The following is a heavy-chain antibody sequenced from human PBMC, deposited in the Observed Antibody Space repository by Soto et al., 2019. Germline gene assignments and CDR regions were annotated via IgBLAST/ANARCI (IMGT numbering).Heavy chain of an antibody. V-gene: IGHV1-69*13. J-gene: IGHJ6*02. CDR2: IIPIFGTA. Sequence: ASVKVSCKASGGAFSSYAISWVRQAPGQGLEWMGGIIPIFGTANYAQKFQGRVTITADESTSTAYMELSSLRSEDTAVYYCARGYGSGSYYKSYYYYYGMDVWGQGTTVTVSS. D-gene: IGHD3-10*01. CDR1: GGAFSSYA. CDR3: ARGYGSGSYYKSYYYYYGMDV.